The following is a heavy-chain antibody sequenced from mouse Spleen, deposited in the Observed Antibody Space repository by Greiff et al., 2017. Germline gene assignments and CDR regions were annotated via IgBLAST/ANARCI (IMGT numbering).Heavy chain of an antibody. D-gene: IGHD4-1*01. CDR1: GFTFSSFG. CDR3: ARGPGTWFAY. CDR2: ISSGSSTI. Sequence: EVMLVESGGGLVQPGGSRKLSCAASGFTFSSFGMHWVRQAPEKGLEWVAYISSGSSTIYYADTVKGRFTISRDNPKNTLFLQMTSLRSEDTAMYYCARGPGTWFAYWGQGTLVTVSA. J-gene: IGHJ3*01. V-gene: IGHV5-17*02.